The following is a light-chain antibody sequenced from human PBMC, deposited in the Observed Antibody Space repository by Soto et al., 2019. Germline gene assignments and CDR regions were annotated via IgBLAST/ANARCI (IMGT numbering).Light chain of an antibody. J-gene: IGLJ2*01. CDR3: SSYTSSSTYVV. Sequence: QSALTQPASVSGSPGQSITISCTGTSSDVGGYNYVSWYQQHPGKAPKLMIYDVSNRPSGVSNRFSGSKSGNTASLTISGLQADDGADYYCSSYTSSSTYVVFGGGTKLTVL. CDR2: DVS. V-gene: IGLV2-14*01. CDR1: SSDVGGYNY.